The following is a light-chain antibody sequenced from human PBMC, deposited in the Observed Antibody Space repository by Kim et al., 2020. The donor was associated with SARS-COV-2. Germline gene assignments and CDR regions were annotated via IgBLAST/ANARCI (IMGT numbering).Light chain of an antibody. Sequence: VSVGDRVTITCRASQSITNSLDWYQQKPGKVPQLLIYAASALQSGVPSRFSGSGSGTDFTLTISSLQPEDVATYYCQKYNSAPWTFGQGTKVDIK. CDR1: QSITNS. CDR2: AAS. V-gene: IGKV1-27*01. J-gene: IGKJ1*01. CDR3: QKYNSAPWT.